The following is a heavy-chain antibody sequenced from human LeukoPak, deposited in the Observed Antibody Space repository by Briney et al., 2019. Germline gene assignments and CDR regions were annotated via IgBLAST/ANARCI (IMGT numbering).Heavy chain of an antibody. CDR3: ARGLSSGWYLY. V-gene: IGHV4-4*07. D-gene: IGHD6-13*01. CDR2: IYTSGTT. J-gene: IGHJ4*02. CDR1: GGSISSYY. Sequence: PSETLSLTCTVSGGSISSYYWSWIRQPAGKGLEWIGRIYTSGTTHYNPSLKSRVTMSVDTSKNQFSLKLSSVTAADTAVYYCARGLSSGWYLYWGQGTLVTVSS.